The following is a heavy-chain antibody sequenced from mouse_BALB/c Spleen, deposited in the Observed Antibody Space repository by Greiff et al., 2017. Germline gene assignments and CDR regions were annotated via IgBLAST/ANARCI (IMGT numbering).Heavy chain of an antibody. CDR1: GFSLTGYG. Sequence: QVQLKESGPGLVAPSQSLSITCTVSGFSLTGYGVNWVRQPPGKGLEWLGMIWGDGSTDYNSALKSRLSISKDNSKSQVFLKMNSLQTDDTARYYCARFITTVVGPFAYWGQGTLVTVSA. V-gene: IGHV2-6-7*01. D-gene: IGHD1-1*01. CDR3: ARFITTVVGPFAY. CDR2: IWGDGST. J-gene: IGHJ3*01.